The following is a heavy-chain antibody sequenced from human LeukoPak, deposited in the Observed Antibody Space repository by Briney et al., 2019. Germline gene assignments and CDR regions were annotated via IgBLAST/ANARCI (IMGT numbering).Heavy chain of an antibody. CDR1: GFTVSSNY. J-gene: IGHJ3*02. Sequence: GGSLRPSCAASGFTVSSNYMSWVRQAPGKGLEWVSVIYSGGSTYYADSVKGRFTISRDNSKNTLYLQMNSLRAEDTAVYYCARGYGDYVTAFDIWGQGTMVTVSS. D-gene: IGHD4-17*01. CDR2: IYSGGST. V-gene: IGHV3-53*01. CDR3: ARGYGDYVTAFDI.